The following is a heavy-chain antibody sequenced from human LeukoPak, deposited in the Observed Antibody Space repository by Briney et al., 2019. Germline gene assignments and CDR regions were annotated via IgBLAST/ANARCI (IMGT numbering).Heavy chain of an antibody. J-gene: IGHJ4*02. CDR1: GFTFRDYW. V-gene: IGHV3-7*01. CDR2: VRQDGTEK. D-gene: IGHD6-13*01. Sequence: GGSLRLSCEASGFTFRDYWMTWVRQAPGKGLEWVANVRQDGTEKFYVDSVKGRFTISRDNGKNSLYLQMNSLRVEDTAIYYCARAGGTSWADYWGQGTLVTVSS. CDR3: ARAGGTSWADY.